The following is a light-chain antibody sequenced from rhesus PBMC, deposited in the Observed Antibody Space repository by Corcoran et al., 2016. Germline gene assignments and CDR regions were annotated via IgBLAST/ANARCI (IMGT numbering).Light chain of an antibody. Sequence: EIVLTQSPATLSLSPGERATLSCRASQSVSSTLAWYQQKPGQAPRLLIYDASSGATGIPDRVSGSGSGTDFTLTISSLEPEDVGLYYCQQYSNWPYSFGQGTKVEIK. V-gene: IGKV3-35*01. CDR2: DAS. CDR3: QQYSNWPYS. CDR1: QSVSST. J-gene: IGKJ2*01.